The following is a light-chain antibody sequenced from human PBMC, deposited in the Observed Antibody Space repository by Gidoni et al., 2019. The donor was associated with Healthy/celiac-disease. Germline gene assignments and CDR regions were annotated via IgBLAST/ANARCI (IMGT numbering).Light chain of an antibody. CDR3: QQYNNWPPGT. V-gene: IGKV3-15*01. J-gene: IGKJ1*01. CDR1: QSVSSN. Sequence: EIVMTQSPASLSVSPGDRATLSCRASQSVSSNLAWYQQKPGQAPRLLIYGASTRDTGIPARFSGSGSGTEFTLTISSLQSEDFAIYYCQQYNNWPPGTFGQXTRVEIK. CDR2: GAS.